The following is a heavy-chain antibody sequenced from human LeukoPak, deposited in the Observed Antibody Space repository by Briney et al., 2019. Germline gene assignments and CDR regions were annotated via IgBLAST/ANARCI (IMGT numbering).Heavy chain of an antibody. CDR2: IHPSGML. J-gene: IGHJ4*02. V-gene: IGHV4-31*03. Sequence: RSQILSLTCTVSGASFSSGDQYWNWIRQSPGKGLEWIGSIHPSGMLYNNPSLESRVTISIDTSKNQFSLNLNSVTAADTAVYFCSRGLDSRKLGYWGQGTLVTVSS. D-gene: IGHD3-22*01. CDR3: SRGLDSRKLGY. CDR1: GASFSSGDQY.